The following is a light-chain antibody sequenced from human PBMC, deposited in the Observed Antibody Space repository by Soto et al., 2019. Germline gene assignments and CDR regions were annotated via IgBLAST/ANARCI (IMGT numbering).Light chain of an antibody. CDR1: SSDVGNYND. V-gene: IGLV2-23*01. Sequence: QSALTQPASVSGSPGEWITISCTGTSSDVGNYNDVSWYQQHPGKAPKLIIYEGSKRPSGISDRFSGSKSGNTASLTISGLQAEDEADYYCCSYAGSFRYVFGTGTKVTVL. CDR2: EGS. CDR3: CSYAGSFRYV. J-gene: IGLJ1*01.